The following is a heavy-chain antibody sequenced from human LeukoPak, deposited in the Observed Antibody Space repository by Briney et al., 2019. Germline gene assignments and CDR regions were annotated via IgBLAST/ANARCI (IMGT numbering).Heavy chain of an antibody. V-gene: IGHV1-18*01. CDR3: ARRNGIGSDQGNWFDP. CDR2: ISAYNGNT. J-gene: IGHJ5*02. Sequence: GASVKVSCKASGYTFTSYGISWVRQAPGQGLEWMGWISAYNGNTNYAQKFQGRVTITADESTSTAYMELSSLRSEDTAVYYCARRNGIGSDQGNWFDPWGQGTLVTVSS. D-gene: IGHD3-3*02. CDR1: GYTFTSYG.